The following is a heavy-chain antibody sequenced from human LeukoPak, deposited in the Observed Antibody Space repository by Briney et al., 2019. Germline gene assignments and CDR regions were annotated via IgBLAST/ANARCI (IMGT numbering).Heavy chain of an antibody. CDR2: ISHSGST. D-gene: IGHD3-10*01. Sequence: SETLSLTCAVSGGSISSGAYSWSWIRQPPGKGLEWIGYISHSGSTYYNPSLKSRVTISVDTSKNQFSLKLSSVTAADTAVYYCARALSTMVRGVIAFYDYWGQGTLVTVSS. J-gene: IGHJ4*02. CDR1: GGSISSGAYS. V-gene: IGHV4-30-2*01. CDR3: ARALSTMVRGVIAFYDY.